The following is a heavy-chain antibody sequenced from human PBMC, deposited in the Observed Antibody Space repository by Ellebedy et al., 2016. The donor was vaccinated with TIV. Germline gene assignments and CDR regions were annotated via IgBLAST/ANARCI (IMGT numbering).Heavy chain of an antibody. CDR3: AKDLHILGADY. CDR2: INSDGSST. Sequence: PGGSLRLSCAASGFPFSNYWMHWVRQAPGKGLVWVSRINSDGSSTNYADSVKGRFTISRDNAKNTVYLQINSLGAEDTAMYYCAKDLHILGADYWGQGTLVTVSS. D-gene: IGHD3-16*01. V-gene: IGHV3-74*01. CDR1: GFPFSNYW. J-gene: IGHJ4*02.